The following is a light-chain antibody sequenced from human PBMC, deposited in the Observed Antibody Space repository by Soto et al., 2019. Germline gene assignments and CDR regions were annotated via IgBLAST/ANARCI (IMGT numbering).Light chain of an antibody. CDR1: QSVSNNH. Sequence: EVVLTQAPATLSVSPVERATLSCRASQSVSNNHLAWYQQKTGQAPRLLIYGESTRATGIPDRFSGDGSVTHLNLTISRLEAEDFVMYYCQKYGSSPITCGQGTRLEIK. V-gene: IGKV3-20*01. CDR3: QKYGSSPIT. J-gene: IGKJ5*01. CDR2: GES.